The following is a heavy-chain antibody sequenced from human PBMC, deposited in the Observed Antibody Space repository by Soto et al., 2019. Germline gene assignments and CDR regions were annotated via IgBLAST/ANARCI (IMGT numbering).Heavy chain of an antibody. J-gene: IGHJ5*02. CDR2: IYWNGDK. D-gene: IGHD6-6*01. V-gene: IGHV2-5*01. Sequence: QITLKESGPTLVKPTQTLTLTCTFSGFSLSTVGVGVGWIRQPPGKALQWLALIYWNGDKYYSPSLTNRLTTTKDTSKNQVVLTMTDMDPVDAGTFFCAHKGQLVGDWFDPWGQGTLVTVSS. CDR3: AHKGQLVGDWFDP. CDR1: GFSLSTVGVG.